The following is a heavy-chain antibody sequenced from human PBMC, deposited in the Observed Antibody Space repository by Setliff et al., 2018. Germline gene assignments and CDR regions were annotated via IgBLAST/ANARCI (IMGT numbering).Heavy chain of an antibody. Sequence: PGGSLRLSCVVSGVVFRNYHLNWVRQTPEKGLEWVSSFSGSNEYIKYADSVKGRFTISRDSAENAVYLQMNHLSAEDTAVYYCVTDPPGSCWSFDSWGQGTLVTVSS. CDR1: GVVFRNYH. CDR2: FSGSNEYI. D-gene: IGHD6-19*01. J-gene: IGHJ4*02. CDR3: VTDPPGSCWSFDS. V-gene: IGHV3-21*06.